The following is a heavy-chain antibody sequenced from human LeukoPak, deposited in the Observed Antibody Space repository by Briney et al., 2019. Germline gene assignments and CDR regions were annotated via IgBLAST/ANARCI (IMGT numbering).Heavy chain of an antibody. CDR3: ARNSLPNYDVLTGYLQPADY. CDR1: GYTFTSYY. V-gene: IGHV1-46*01. D-gene: IGHD3-9*01. J-gene: IGHJ4*02. Sequence: ASVKVSCKASGYTFTSYYMHWVRQAPGQGLEWMGIINPSGGSTSYAQKFQGRVTMTRDTSTSTVCMELSSLRSEDTAVYYCARNSLPNYDVLTGYLQPADYWGQGTLVTVSS. CDR2: INPSGGST.